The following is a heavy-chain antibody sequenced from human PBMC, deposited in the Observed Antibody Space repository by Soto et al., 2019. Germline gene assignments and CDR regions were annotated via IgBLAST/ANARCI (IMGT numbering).Heavy chain of an antibody. J-gene: IGHJ4*02. D-gene: IGHD3-16*01. Sequence: EVQLLESGGGLVQPGGSLRLSCAASGFTFSSYAMSWVRQAPGKGLEWVSAISGSGGSTYYADSVKGRFTISRDNFKNTLYLQMNSLRAEDTAVYYCAKGGEITFGGVISGCYFDYWGQGTLVTVSS. CDR1: GFTFSSYA. V-gene: IGHV3-23*01. CDR3: AKGGEITFGGVISGCYFDY. CDR2: ISGSGGST.